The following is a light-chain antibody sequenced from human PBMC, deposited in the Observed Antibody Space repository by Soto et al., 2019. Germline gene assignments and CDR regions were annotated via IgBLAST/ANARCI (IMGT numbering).Light chain of an antibody. CDR3: SSYTTSSTLYV. V-gene: IGLV2-14*01. Sequence: QSVLTQPASVSGSPGQSITISGTGTSSDVGGYDYVSWYQQHPGKAPKLMIYEVSNRPSGASNRFSASNSGNTASLTISGLQAEDEADYYCSSYTTSSTLYVFGPGTKVTVL. CDR1: SSDVGGYDY. J-gene: IGLJ1*01. CDR2: EVS.